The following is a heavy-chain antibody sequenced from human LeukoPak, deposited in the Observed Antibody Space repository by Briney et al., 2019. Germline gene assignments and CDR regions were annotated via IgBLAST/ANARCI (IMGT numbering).Heavy chain of an antibody. Sequence: GESLKISCKGSGYRFTNYWIAWVRQMPGKGLEWMGIIYPDDSDTRYSPSFQGQATISADKSITTAYLQWSSLKASDTAMYYCARRAAFDIWGQGTMVTVSS. V-gene: IGHV5-51*01. J-gene: IGHJ3*02. CDR1: GYRFTNYW. CDR3: ARRAAFDI. CDR2: IYPDDSDT.